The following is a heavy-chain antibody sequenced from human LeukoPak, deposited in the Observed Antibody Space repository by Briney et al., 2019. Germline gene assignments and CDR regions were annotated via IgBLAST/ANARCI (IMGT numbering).Heavy chain of an antibody. D-gene: IGHD6-13*01. Sequence: GGSLRLSCAASGFTFSSYAMSWVRQAPGKGLEWVAVVSYDARNKYYADSVKGRFTISRDNSKNTLYLQMNSLRAEDTAVYYCARGLTSTWLFDYWGQGTLVTVSS. CDR1: GFTFSSYA. J-gene: IGHJ4*02. CDR3: ARGLTSTWLFDY. V-gene: IGHV3-30*04. CDR2: VSYDARNK.